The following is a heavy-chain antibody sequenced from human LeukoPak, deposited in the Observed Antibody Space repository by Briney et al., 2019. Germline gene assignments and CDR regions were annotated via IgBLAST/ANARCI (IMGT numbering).Heavy chain of an antibody. CDR1: GFTFRSYA. CDR3: AKDLFGYYSFDI. Sequence: PGRSLRLSCAASGFTFRSYAMHWVRQAPGEGLEWVAVLWYDGSHHSYADSVRGRFTISSDNSQNKLSLQMDNLRAEDTALYYCAKDLFGYYSFDIRGQGTMVTVSS. D-gene: IGHD3-3*01. J-gene: IGHJ3*02. CDR2: LWYDGSHH. V-gene: IGHV3-33*06.